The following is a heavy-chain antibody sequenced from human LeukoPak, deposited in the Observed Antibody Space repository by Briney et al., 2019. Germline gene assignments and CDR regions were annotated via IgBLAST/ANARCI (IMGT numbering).Heavy chain of an antibody. D-gene: IGHD1-26*01. CDR1: GGSFSGYY. V-gene: IGHV4-34*01. CDR3: ARTEVGATSDY. J-gene: IGHJ4*02. Sequence: SETLSLTCAVYGGSFSGYYWSWIRRPPGKGLEWIGEINHSGSTNYNPSLKSRVTISVDTSKNQFSLKLSSVTAADTAVYYCARTEVGATSDYWGQGTLVTVSS. CDR2: INHSGST.